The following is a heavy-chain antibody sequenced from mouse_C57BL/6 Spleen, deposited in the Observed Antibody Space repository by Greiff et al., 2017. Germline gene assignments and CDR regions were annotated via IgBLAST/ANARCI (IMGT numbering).Heavy chain of an antibody. CDR2: IYPGDGEP. J-gene: IGHJ4*01. D-gene: IGHD2-5*01. CDR1: GYAFSSSW. Sequence: VQGVESGPELVKPGASVKISCKASGYAFSSSWMNWVKQRTGKGLEWIGRIYPGDGEPNYNGKFKGKATLTADKSSSTTYMKLSSLTSEDYAVYFCARDYRNYVNYAMDYWGQGTSVTVSS. V-gene: IGHV1-82*01. CDR3: ARDYRNYVNYAMDY.